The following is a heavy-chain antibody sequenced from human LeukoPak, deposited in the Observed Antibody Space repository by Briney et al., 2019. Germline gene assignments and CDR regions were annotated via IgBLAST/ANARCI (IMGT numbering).Heavy chain of an antibody. J-gene: IGHJ6*03. CDR3: ARNIAVAGRGDYMDV. D-gene: IGHD6-19*01. Sequence: PSETLSLTCTVSGGSISSSRYYGGWIRQPPGKGLEWIGSKYYSGSTYYNPSLKNRVTISVDTSKNQSSLKLSSVTAADTAVYYCARNIAVAGRGDYMDVWGKGTTVTISS. V-gene: IGHV4-39*01. CDR1: GGSISSSRYY. CDR2: KYYSGST.